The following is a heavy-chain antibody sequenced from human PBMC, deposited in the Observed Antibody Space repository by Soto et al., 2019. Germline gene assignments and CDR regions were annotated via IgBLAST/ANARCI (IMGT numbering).Heavy chain of an antibody. D-gene: IGHD3-16*01. V-gene: IGHV3-23*01. CDR2: ISATGGGT. CDR1: GLKFSNYA. Sequence: GNLRLSCAASGLKFSNYAMGLVRQAPGKGLEWVSLISATGGGTYYADSVKGRFTISRDNSHNTLYLQVHSLTAEDTAVYYCAKDRRAGGNSAFYFDFWGQGAQVTVSS. CDR3: AKDRRAGGNSAFYFDF. J-gene: IGHJ4*02.